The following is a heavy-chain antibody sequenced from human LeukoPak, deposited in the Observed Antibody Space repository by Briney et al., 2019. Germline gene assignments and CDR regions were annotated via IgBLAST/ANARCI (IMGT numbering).Heavy chain of an antibody. CDR1: GYTFTSYD. CDR3: ARVPDYYGSGSYYDAFDI. Sequence: GASVKVSCKASGYTFTSYDINWVRQATGQGLEWMGWMNPNSGGTNYAQKFQGRVTMTRDTSISTAYMELSRLRSDDTAVYYCARVPDYYGSGSYYDAFDIWGQGTMVTVSS. D-gene: IGHD3-10*01. J-gene: IGHJ3*02. CDR2: MNPNSGGT. V-gene: IGHV1-2*02.